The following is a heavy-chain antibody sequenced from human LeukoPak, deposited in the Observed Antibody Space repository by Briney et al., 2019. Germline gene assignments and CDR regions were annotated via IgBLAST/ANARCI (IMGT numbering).Heavy chain of an antibody. CDR3: ARFSGSYSFVDY. Sequence: SETLSLTCTVSGGSISSYYWSWIRLPPGKGLGWIGYIYYSGSTKYNPSLKSRVTISIDTSKNQFSLKLSSVTAADTAVYYCARFSGSYSFVDYWGKGTLVTVSS. CDR1: GGSISSYY. D-gene: IGHD3-10*01. J-gene: IGHJ4*02. V-gene: IGHV4-59*01. CDR2: IYYSGST.